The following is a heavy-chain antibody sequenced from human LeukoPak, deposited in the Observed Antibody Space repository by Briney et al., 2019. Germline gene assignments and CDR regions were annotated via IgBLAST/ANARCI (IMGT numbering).Heavy chain of an antibody. D-gene: IGHD6-6*01. V-gene: IGHV3-74*01. CDR1: GFTFRSYW. CDR2: ISGDGSMT. J-gene: IGHJ4*02. CDR3: ARYSSSSGGASHYLDY. Sequence: GGSLRLSCAVSGFTFRSYWMHWVRQAPGKGLVWVSRISGDGSMTNYADSVKGRFTISRDNAKNTVYLQMNSLRAVDTAVYYCARYSSSSGGASHYLDYWGQGTLVTVSS.